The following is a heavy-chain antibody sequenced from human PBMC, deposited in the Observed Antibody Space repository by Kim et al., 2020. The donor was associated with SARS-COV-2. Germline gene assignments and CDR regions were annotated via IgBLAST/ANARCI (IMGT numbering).Heavy chain of an antibody. CDR3: ARHRPWGPYDSSGYWVPAAFVI. CDR2: IYYSGST. V-gene: IGHV4-59*08. D-gene: IGHD3-22*01. CDR1: GGSISSYY. Sequence: SETLSLTCTVSGGSISSYYGSWIRQPPGKGLEWIGSIYYSGSTNYNPSLKSRGTISVDTSRNQFSLKLSSVTVADTAVYYCARHRPWGPYDSSGYWVPAAFVIAGQRAIATVSS. J-gene: IGHJ3*02.